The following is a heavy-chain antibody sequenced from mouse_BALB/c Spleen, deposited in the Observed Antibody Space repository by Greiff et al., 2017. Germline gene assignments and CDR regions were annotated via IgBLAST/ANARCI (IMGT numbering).Heavy chain of an antibody. CDR1: GFTFSSYT. CDR2: ISNGGGST. D-gene: IGHD2-2*01. V-gene: IGHV5-12-2*01. J-gene: IGHJ4*01. Sequence: EVKLMESGGGLVQPGGSLKLSCAASGFTFSSYTMSWVRQTPEKRLEWVAYISNGGGSTYYPDTVKGRFTISRDNAKNTLYLQMSSLKSEDTAMYYCARRPYGYMDYWGQGTSVTVSS. CDR3: ARRPYGYMDY.